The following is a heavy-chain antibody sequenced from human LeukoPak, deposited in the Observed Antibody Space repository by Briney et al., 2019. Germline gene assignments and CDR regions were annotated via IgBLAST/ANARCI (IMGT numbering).Heavy chain of an antibody. V-gene: IGHV1-24*01. CDR3: ATDFDYGDLYYYGMDV. Sequence: ASGKVSCKVSGYTLTELSMHWVRQAPGKGLEWMGGFDPEDGETIYAQKFQGRVTMTEDTSTDTAYMELSSLRSEDTAVYYGATDFDYGDLYYYGMDVWGQGTTVTVSS. D-gene: IGHD4-17*01. CDR1: GYTLTELS. J-gene: IGHJ6*02. CDR2: FDPEDGET.